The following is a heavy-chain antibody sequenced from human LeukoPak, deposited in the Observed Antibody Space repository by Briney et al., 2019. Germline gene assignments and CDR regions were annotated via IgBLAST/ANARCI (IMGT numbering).Heavy chain of an antibody. CDR3: ARNSGWYGIS. CDR2: IEYGESTT. CDR1: GFTLSSYE. J-gene: IGHJ4*02. Sequence: PGGSLRLSCMVSGFTLSSYEMSWIRQAPGKGLEWVSSIEYGESTTHYADSVRGRFTISRDNYKNTQYLQLTSLSDDDTAVYFCARNSGWYGISWGQGTLVIVSS. D-gene: IGHD6-19*01. V-gene: IGHV3-23*01.